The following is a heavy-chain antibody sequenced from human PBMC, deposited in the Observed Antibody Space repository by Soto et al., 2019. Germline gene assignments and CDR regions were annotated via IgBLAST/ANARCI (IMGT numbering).Heavy chain of an antibody. D-gene: IGHD3-16*01. CDR1: GFTDNTKY. CDR3: ARDPWAADY. J-gene: IGHJ4*02. V-gene: IGHV3-66*01. Sequence: GGSLRLSCAASGFTDNTKYMSWVRQAPGKGLEWVSVIYSGGSTFYADSVRGRFTISRDNSKNTVNLQMNSLRAEDTAVYYCARDPWAADYWGQGTLVTVSS. CDR2: IYSGGST.